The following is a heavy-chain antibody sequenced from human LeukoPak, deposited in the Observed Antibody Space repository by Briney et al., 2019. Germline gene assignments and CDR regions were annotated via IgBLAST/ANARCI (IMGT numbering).Heavy chain of an antibody. D-gene: IGHD2-2*01. V-gene: IGHV1-69*05. CDR1: GGTFSSYA. CDR3: ATGCSSTSCSLIY. J-gene: IGHJ4*02. Sequence: ASVKVSCKASGGTFSSYAISWVRRAPGQGLEWMGGIIPIFGTANYAQKFQGRVTITTDESTSTAYMELSRLRSDDTAVYYCATGCSSTSCSLIYWGQGTLVTVSS. CDR2: IIPIFGTA.